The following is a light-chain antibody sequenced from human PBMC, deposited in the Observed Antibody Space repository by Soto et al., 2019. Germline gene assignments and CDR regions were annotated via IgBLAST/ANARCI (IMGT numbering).Light chain of an antibody. J-gene: IGKJ1*01. V-gene: IGKV1-39*01. CDR2: AAS. Sequence: DIQMTQSPSSLSASVGDRVTIPCRAGQSISSYLNWYQQKPGKAPKLLIYAASSLQSGVPSRFSGSGSGTDFTLTISSLQPEDFATYYCQQTYSTPRTFGQGTKVHIK. CDR3: QQTYSTPRT. CDR1: QSISSY.